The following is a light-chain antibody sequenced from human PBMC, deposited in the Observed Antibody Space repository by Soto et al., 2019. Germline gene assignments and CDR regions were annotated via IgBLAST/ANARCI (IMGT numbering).Light chain of an antibody. J-gene: IGKJ1*01. CDR1: QSVSSSY. CDR2: GAS. Sequence: EIVLTQSPGTLSLSPGERATLSCRASQSVSSSYLAWYQQKPGQAPRLVIYGASSRASGIPDRFSGSGSGTDFTLTISRLEPEDFAVYYCQQYGCSRTFGQGTKVEIK. CDR3: QQYGCSRT. V-gene: IGKV3-20*01.